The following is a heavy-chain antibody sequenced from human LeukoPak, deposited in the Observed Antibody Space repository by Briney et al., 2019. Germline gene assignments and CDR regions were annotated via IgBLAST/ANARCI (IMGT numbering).Heavy chain of an antibody. D-gene: IGHD6-19*01. CDR3: VKSGGYGLIDY. J-gene: IGHJ4*02. CDR2: IYYTGST. V-gene: IGHV4-39*01. Sequence: SETVSLTCAVSGASISGSGYYLGWIRQPPGKGLEWIGNIYYTGSTYYNASLQSRVTISIDMSKNQFSLRLSSVTAADTAMYYCVKSGGYGLIDYWGQGTLVTVSS. CDR1: GASISGSGYY.